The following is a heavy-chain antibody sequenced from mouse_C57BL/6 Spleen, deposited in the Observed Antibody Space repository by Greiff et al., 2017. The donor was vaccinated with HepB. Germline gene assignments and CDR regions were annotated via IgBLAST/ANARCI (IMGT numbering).Heavy chain of an antibody. J-gene: IGHJ2*01. V-gene: IGHV3-6*01. Sequence: EVKLMESGPGLVKPSQSLSLTCSVTGYSITSGYYWNWIRQFPGNKLEWLGYISYDGSNNYNPSLNNRISIPRDTSNNQFFLKLNSVTTEDTATYYCARVRLLYYFDYWGQGTTLT. D-gene: IGHD3-2*02. CDR2: ISYDGSN. CDR3: ARVRLLYYFDY. CDR1: GYSITSGYY.